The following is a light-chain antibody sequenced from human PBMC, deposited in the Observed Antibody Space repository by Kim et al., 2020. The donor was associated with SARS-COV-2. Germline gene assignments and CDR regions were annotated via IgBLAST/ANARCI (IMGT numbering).Light chain of an antibody. V-gene: IGKV1-27*01. CDR1: QGIINY. Sequence: ASVGDVFTISCRASQGIINYLAWYQPKPGKAPKLLIYAASALQSGVPSRFSGSGSGTDFTLTINSLQPEDVATYYCQKCSGAPWTFGQGTKVDIK. CDR3: QKCSGAPWT. J-gene: IGKJ1*01. CDR2: AAS.